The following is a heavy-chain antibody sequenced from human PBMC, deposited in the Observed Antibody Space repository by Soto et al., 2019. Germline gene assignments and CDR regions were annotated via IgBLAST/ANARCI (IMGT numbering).Heavy chain of an antibody. CDR1: GFTFSSYW. CDR3: ARDRFGAYSSSWYYYYYYMDV. CDR2: IKQDGSEK. V-gene: IGHV3-7*03. J-gene: IGHJ6*03. Sequence: GGSLRLSCAASGFTFSSYWMSWVRQAPGKGLEWVANIKQDGSEKYYVDSVKGRFTISRDNAKNSLYLQMNSLRAEDTAVYYCARDRFGAYSSSWYYYYYYMDVWGKGTTVTVSS. D-gene: IGHD6-13*01.